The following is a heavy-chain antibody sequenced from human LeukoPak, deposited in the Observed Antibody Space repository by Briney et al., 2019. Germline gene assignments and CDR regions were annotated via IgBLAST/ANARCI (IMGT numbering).Heavy chain of an antibody. J-gene: IGHJ3*02. CDR3: ARLGSSDAFDI. CDR2: FYYSRNT. Sequence: PSETLSLTCTVSGGSISSSSYYWGWIRQPPGKGLEWIGSFYYSRNTYYNPPLKSRVTISVDTSKNQFSLKLSSVTAADTAVYYCARLGSSDAFDIWGQGTMVTVSS. CDR1: GGSISSSSYY. V-gene: IGHV4-39*01. D-gene: IGHD1-26*01.